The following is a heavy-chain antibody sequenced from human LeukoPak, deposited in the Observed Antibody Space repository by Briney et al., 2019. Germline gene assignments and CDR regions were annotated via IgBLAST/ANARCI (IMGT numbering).Heavy chain of an antibody. CDR2: IYPGDSDT. V-gene: IGHV5-51*01. CDR1: GYSFTSNW. J-gene: IGHJ4*02. Sequence: GESLKISCKGSGYSFTSNWIGWVRQMPGKGLEWMGIIYPGDSDTRYNPSFQGQVTISADKSISPADRQWSSLKASDTAMYYCARGIDWCSGRYFDYWGQGTMVTVSS. D-gene: IGHD6-19*01. CDR3: ARGIDWCSGRYFDY.